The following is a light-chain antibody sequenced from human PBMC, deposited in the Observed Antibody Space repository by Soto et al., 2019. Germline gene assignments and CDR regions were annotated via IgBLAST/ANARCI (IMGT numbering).Light chain of an antibody. CDR3: LQDYSYPLT. Sequence: AIQMTQSPSSLSASVGDRVTITCRASQGIKNDLGWYQQKPGKAPKLLISGASTLQSGVPSRFSGGGSGIDFTLTISSLQPEDFATYYCLQDYSYPLTFGPGTKVDIK. CDR1: QGIKND. J-gene: IGKJ3*01. V-gene: IGKV1-6*01. CDR2: GAS.